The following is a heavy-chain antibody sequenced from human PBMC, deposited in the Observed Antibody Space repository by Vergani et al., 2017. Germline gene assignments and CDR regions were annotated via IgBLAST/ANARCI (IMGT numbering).Heavy chain of an antibody. CDR1: GFTFSSYE. CDR3: ARYPIPSRLGTSLEY. Sequence: EVQLVESGGGLVQPGGSLRLSCAASGFTFSSYEMNWVRQAPGKGLEWVSYISSSGSTKYYADSVKGRFTISRDNAKNSLYLQMNSLRAEDTAVYYCARYPIPSRLGTSLEYWGQGTLVTVSS. V-gene: IGHV3-48*03. J-gene: IGHJ4*02. CDR2: ISSSGSTK. D-gene: IGHD3-3*01.